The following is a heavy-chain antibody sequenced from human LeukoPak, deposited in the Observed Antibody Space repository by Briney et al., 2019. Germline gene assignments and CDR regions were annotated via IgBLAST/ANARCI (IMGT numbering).Heavy chain of an antibody. CDR3: ARLCGYDCQPLDAFDI. Sequence: PGGSLRLSCAASGFTFSSYSMNWVRQAPGKGLEWVSSISSSSSYIYYADSVKGRFTISRDNAKNSLYLQMNSLRAEDTAVYYCARLCGYDCQPLDAFDIWGQGTMVTVSS. D-gene: IGHD5-12*01. V-gene: IGHV3-21*04. J-gene: IGHJ3*02. CDR2: ISSSSSYI. CDR1: GFTFSSYS.